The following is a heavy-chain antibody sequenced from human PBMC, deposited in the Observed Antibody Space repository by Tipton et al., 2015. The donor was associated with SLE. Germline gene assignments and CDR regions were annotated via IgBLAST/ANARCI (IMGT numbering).Heavy chain of an antibody. V-gene: IGHV3-23*03. J-gene: IGHJ4*02. Sequence: SLRLSCAASGFTFSSHAMSWVRQAPGKGLEWVSVTYRGGTTYYVDSVRGRFTVSRDDSKNTLSLQMDSLTAEDTAVYYCARDRVVGAEGGGYYLDYWGQGTLLTVSS. CDR2: TYRGGTT. CDR3: ARDRVVGAEGGGYYLDY. CDR1: GFTFSSHA. D-gene: IGHD1-26*01.